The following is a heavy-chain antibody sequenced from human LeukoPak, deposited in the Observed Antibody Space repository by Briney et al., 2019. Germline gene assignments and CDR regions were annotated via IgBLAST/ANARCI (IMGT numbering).Heavy chain of an antibody. CDR2: INPNSGGT. V-gene: IGHV1-2*02. J-gene: IGHJ4*02. CDR1: GYTFTGYY. CDR3: ARGLRMTTAFDPPAY. Sequence: ASVQVSCKAFGYTFTGYYMHWVRQAPGQGLEWMGWINPNSGGTNYAQKFQGRVTMTRDTSISTAYMELSRLRSDDTAVYYCARGLRMTTAFDPPAYWGQGTLVTVSS. D-gene: IGHD4-17*01.